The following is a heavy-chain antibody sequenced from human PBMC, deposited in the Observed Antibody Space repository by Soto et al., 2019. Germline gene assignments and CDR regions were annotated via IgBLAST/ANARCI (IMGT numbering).Heavy chain of an antibody. D-gene: IGHD3-10*01. J-gene: IGHJ4*02. CDR1: GGTFSSYA. V-gene: IGHV1-69*01. Sequence: QVQLVQSGAEVKKPGSSVKVSCKASGGTFSSYAISWVRQASGQGLEWMGGIIPIFGTANYAQKFQGRVTITADESTSTAYMELSSLRSEDTAVYYCARVGAYGSGSYSSLYYFDYWGQGTLVTVSS. CDR3: ARVGAYGSGSYSSLYYFDY. CDR2: IIPIFGTA.